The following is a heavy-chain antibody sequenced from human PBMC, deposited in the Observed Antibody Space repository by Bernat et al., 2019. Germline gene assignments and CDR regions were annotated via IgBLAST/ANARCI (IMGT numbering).Heavy chain of an antibody. J-gene: IGHJ6*03. V-gene: IGHV3-11*05. CDR3: ARGTSTSAPYMDV. Sequence: VQLVESGGALVQPGGSLRLSCAASGFTFSDYYMSWIRQAPGKGLDWVSYISSSSSYTNYADSVKGRFTISRDNAKNSLYLQMNSLRAEDTAVYYCARGTSTSAPYMDVWGKGTTVTVSS. CDR1: GFTFSDYY. CDR2: ISSSSSYT.